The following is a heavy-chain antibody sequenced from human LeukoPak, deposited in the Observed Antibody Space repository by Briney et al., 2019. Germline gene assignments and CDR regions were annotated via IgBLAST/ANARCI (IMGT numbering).Heavy chain of an antibody. D-gene: IGHD3-10*01. CDR1: GFTFSSYA. CDR3: AKEQWFGGLLVLDH. V-gene: IGHV3-23*01. Sequence: GGSLRLSCAASGFTFSSYAMSWVRQAPGKGLEWVSAISGSGDGTYFADSVKGRFTISRDNSKNTVYLQMNSLRGEDTAVYFCAKEQWFGGLLVLDHWGQGTLVTVSS. J-gene: IGHJ4*02. CDR2: ISGSGDGT.